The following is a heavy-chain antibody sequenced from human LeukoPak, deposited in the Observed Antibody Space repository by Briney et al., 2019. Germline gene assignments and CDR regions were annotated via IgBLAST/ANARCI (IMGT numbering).Heavy chain of an antibody. D-gene: IGHD2-8*01. Sequence: VCLQISCPGPAYSFPRYWIGWVRQMTRQGLEWMGFVFPGDSDTRYTTSFPGQVTISADKSTRTTYLQWSSLRAPATPMYYTARPNGGNTNDDAFDTCGERAMV. CDR2: VFPGDSDT. V-gene: IGHV5-51*01. CDR1: AYSFPRYW. CDR3: ARPNGGNTNDDAFDT. J-gene: IGHJ3*02.